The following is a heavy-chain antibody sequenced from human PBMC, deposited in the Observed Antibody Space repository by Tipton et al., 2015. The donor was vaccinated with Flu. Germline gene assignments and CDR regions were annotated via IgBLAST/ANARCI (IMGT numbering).Heavy chain of an antibody. CDR2: VTWNGGGT. V-gene: IGHV3-43*01. CDR1: GFTFDDYT. CDR3: AAFGRGDY. Sequence: SLRLSCAASGFTFDDYTMHWVRQAPGKGLEWVSLVTWNGGGTYYADSVKGRFTISRDNTKNSLYLQMNSLRAEDSAFYYCAAFGRGDYWGQGTLVSVSS. D-gene: IGHD3-16*01. J-gene: IGHJ4*02.